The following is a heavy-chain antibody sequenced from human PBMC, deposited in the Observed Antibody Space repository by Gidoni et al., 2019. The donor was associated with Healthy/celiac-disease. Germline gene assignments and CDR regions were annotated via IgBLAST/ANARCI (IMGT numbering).Heavy chain of an antibody. CDR1: VFTFSSYS. D-gene: IGHD6-13*01. Sequence: EVHLVESGGGLVKPGGSLRLSCAASVFTFSSYSMNWVRQAPGKGLEWVSSISSSSSYIYYADSVKGRFTISRDNAKNSLYLQMNSLRAEDTAVYYCARFSGYSSSWYVRGYWGQGTLVTVSS. J-gene: IGHJ4*02. CDR2: ISSSSSYI. CDR3: ARFSGYSSSWYVRGY. V-gene: IGHV3-21*01.